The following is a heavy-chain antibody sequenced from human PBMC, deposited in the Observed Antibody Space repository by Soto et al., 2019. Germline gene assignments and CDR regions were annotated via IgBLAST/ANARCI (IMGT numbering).Heavy chain of an antibody. CDR2: IIPMFGTA. CDR3: SSGIQLWLRRINNGYSG. V-gene: IGHV1-69*12. CDR1: GGTFSTYA. J-gene: IGHJ4*02. D-gene: IGHD5-18*01. Sequence: QVQLVQSGAEVKKPESSVKVSCKAPGGTFSTYAISWVRQAPGQVLEWMGGIIPMFGTANYAQRFQDRVTITADESTNTVYMELSSLRSEDTAVYFCSSGIQLWLRRINNGYSGWGQGPLVTVSS.